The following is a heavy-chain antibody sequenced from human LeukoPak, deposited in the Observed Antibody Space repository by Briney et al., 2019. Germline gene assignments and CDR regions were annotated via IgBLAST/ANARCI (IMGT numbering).Heavy chain of an antibody. V-gene: IGHV4-34*01. Sequence: SETLSLTCAVYVGSFSGYYWSWVRQPPGKGLEWIGEINHSGSTNFNSSLKSRLTISVDTSRNQFSLKLSSVTAADTAVYYCARGVEMAGFDYWGQRNLVTVSS. CDR3: ARGVEMAGFDY. J-gene: IGHJ4*02. CDR1: VGSFSGYY. D-gene: IGHD5-24*01. CDR2: INHSGST.